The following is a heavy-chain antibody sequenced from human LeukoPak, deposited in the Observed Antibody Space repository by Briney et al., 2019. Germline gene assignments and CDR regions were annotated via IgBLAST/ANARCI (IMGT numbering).Heavy chain of an antibody. CDR2: IIPIFGIA. CDR3: ARGGYGSGSYYNVNYYYYYMDV. J-gene: IGHJ6*03. D-gene: IGHD3-10*01. CDR1: GGTFSSYA. Sequence: ASVKVSCKASGGTFSSYAISWVRQAPGQGLEWMGGIIPIFGIANYAQKFQGRVTITADKSTSTAYMELSSLRSEDTAVYYCARGGYGSGSYYNVNYYYYYMDVWGKGTTVTISS. V-gene: IGHV1-69*10.